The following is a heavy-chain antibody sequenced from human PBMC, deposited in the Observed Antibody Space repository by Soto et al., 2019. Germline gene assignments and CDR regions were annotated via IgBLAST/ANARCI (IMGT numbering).Heavy chain of an antibody. Sequence: ESVGGVVQPGRSLRLSCAASGFSFSIYSMNWVRQAPGKGLEWVAFISFDGSKKYYADSVKGRFTISRDNSKNTVYLQMNNLRPGDAAVYHCANLLNVAAAGTPHYYGVDVWGQGTTVTVS. J-gene: IGHJ6*02. V-gene: IGHV3-30-3*01. CDR3: ANLLNVAAAGTPHYYGVDV. CDR2: ISFDGSKK. CDR1: GFSFSIYS. D-gene: IGHD6-13*01.